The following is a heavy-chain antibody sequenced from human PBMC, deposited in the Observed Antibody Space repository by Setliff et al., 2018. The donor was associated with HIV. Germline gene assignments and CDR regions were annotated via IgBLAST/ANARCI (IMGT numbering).Heavy chain of an antibody. Sequence: TLSLTCAVYGGSFSGYYWSWIRQPPGKALEWLARIDWDDDKYYSTSLKTRLTISKDTSKNQVVLTMTNMDPVDTATYYCARITNCSGGSWSCYFDYWGQGTLVTVSS. CDR1: GGSFSGYY. CDR3: ARITNCSGGSWSCYFDY. CDR2: IDWDDDK. J-gene: IGHJ4*02. D-gene: IGHD2-15*01. V-gene: IGHV2-70*11.